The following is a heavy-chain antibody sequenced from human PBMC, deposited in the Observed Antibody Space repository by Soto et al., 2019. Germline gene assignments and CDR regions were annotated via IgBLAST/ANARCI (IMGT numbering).Heavy chain of an antibody. CDR1: GGSLSICY. J-gene: IGHJ6*02. V-gene: IGHV4-59*01. CDR3: AIVGYDGRTYSDYCMDV. CDR2: IYYSGST. D-gene: IGHD3-22*01. Sequence: PESLSLTYAVSGGSLSICYGCWIPPPPVKGLEWIGDIYYSGSTNYNPSLKSRVTISVDTSKNRCSLKRSSVTAADTAVYYCAIVGYDGRTYSDYCMDVWGQGTTITVSS.